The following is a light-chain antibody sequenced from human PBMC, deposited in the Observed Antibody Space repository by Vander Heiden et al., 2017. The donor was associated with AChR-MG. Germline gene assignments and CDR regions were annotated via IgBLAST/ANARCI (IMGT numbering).Light chain of an antibody. CDR1: QSVSSN. Sequence: EIVMTQFPATLSVFPGERATISCRASQSVSSNLAWYQKKSGQSPRLLIYGASIRATGIPARFSGSASGTEFSLTISHVQSEDSATYYCQQYNYWPPYTFGQGTELQIK. V-gene: IGKV3D-15*03. CDR3: QQYNYWPPYT. CDR2: GAS. J-gene: IGKJ2*01.